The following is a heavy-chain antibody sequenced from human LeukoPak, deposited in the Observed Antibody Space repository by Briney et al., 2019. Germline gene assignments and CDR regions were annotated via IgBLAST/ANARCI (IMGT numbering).Heavy chain of an antibody. J-gene: IGHJ4*02. CDR2: IIPILGIA. Sequence: ASVKVSCKASGYTFTSYGISWVRQAPGQGLEWMGRIIPILGIANYAQKFQGRVTITADKSTSTAYMELSSLRSEDTAVYYCARGTYYYDSSGSNPRWDYFDYWGQGTLVTVSS. V-gene: IGHV1-69*04. CDR1: GYTFTSYG. CDR3: ARGTYYYDSSGSNPRWDYFDY. D-gene: IGHD3-22*01.